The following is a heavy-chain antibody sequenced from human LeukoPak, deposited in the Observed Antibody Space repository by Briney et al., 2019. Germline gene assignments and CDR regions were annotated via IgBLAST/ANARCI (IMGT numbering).Heavy chain of an antibody. CDR3: ARSDYGGNSRFDY. D-gene: IGHD4-23*01. Sequence: PSQNLSLTCTVSGGSISSDGYYWSWIRQHPGKGLEWIGNIYYSGSTYYNPSLKSRVTISVDMSKNQFSLKLSSVTAADTAVYYCARSDYGGNSRFDYWGQGTLVTVSS. CDR1: GGSISSDGYY. CDR2: IYYSGST. J-gene: IGHJ4*02. V-gene: IGHV4-31*03.